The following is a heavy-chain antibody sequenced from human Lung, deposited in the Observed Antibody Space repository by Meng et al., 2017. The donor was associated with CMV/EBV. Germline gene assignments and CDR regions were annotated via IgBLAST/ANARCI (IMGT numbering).Heavy chain of an antibody. J-gene: IGHJ6*02. CDR2: IWYDGSNK. V-gene: IGHV3-33*06. D-gene: IGHD2-2*01. CDR1: GFTFSSHG. CDR3: AKDIVVVPAPYYYYYGMDV. Sequence: GESLKISCAASGFTFSSHGMHWVRQAPGKGLEWVAVIWYDGSNKYYADSVKGRFTISRDNSKNTLYLQMNSLRAEDTAVYYCAKDIVVVPAPYYYYYGMDVWGQGTTVTVSS.